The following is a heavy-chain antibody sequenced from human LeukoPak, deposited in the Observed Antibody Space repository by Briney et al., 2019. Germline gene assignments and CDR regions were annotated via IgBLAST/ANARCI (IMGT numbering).Heavy chain of an antibody. CDR2: IGEDGSEK. CDR3: ARPACSGGICYSGDY. Sequence: GGSLRLSCAASGFTFSSYWMTWVRQAPGKGLEWVANIGEDGSEKYYVDSVKGRFTISRDNAKNSLYLQVNSLRAEDTAVYYCARPACSGGICYSGDYWGQGTLVTVSS. V-gene: IGHV3-7*03. D-gene: IGHD2-15*01. CDR1: GFTFSSYW. J-gene: IGHJ4*02.